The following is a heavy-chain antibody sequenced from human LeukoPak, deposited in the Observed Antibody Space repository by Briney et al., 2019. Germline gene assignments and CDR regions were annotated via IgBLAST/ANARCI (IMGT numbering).Heavy chain of an antibody. J-gene: IGHJ4*02. CDR3: ARDLAPIAAAGTGVDY. CDR2: ISGSGGST. CDR1: GFTFSSYA. V-gene: IGHV3-23*01. D-gene: IGHD6-13*01. Sequence: GGSLRLSCAASGFTFSSYAMSWVRQAPGKGLEWVSAISGSGGSTYYADSVKGRFTISRDNSKNTLYLQMNSLRAEDTAVYYCARDLAPIAAAGTGVDYWGQGTLVTVSS.